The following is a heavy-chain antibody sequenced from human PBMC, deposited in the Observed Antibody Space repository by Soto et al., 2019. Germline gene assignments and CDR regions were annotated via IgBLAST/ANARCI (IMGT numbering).Heavy chain of an antibody. CDR2: INPNSGGT. CDR1: GYTFTGYY. D-gene: IGHD6-13*01. CDR3: ARVAPLGAAAGPFDY. Sequence: ASVKVSCKASGYTFTGYYMHWVRQAPGQGLEWMGWINPNSGGTNYAQKFQGWVTMTRDTSISTAYMELIRLRSDDTSVYYCARVAPLGAAAGPFDYWGQGTLVTVSS. J-gene: IGHJ4*02. V-gene: IGHV1-2*04.